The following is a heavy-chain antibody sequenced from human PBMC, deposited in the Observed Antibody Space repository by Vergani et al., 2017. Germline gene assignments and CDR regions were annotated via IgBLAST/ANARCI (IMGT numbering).Heavy chain of an antibody. V-gene: IGHV1-3*04. CDR1: GYTFTSYA. CDR3: ARDGDYYGSGSSFDY. D-gene: IGHD3-10*01. J-gene: IGHJ4*02. Sequence: QVQLVQSGAEVKKPGASVKVSCKASGYTFTSYAMHWVRQAPGQRLERMGWINTGNGNTKYSQKFQGRVTITRDTSASTAYMELSSLRSEDTAVYYCARDGDYYGSGSSFDYWGQGTLVTVSS. CDR2: INTGNGNT.